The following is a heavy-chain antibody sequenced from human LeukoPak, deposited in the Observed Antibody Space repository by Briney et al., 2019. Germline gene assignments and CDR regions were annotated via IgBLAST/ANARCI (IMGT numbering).Heavy chain of an antibody. CDR2: IKQDGSEK. CDR1: GFTFRNAW. Sequence: PGGSLRLSCGASGFTFRNAWMTWVRQPPGKGLEWVANIKQDGSEKYYVESVKGRFTISRDNAKNSLYLQMNSLRADDTAVYYCARNPSGRLDYWGQGTLVTVSS. V-gene: IGHV3-7*05. D-gene: IGHD1-26*01. CDR3: ARNPSGRLDY. J-gene: IGHJ4*02.